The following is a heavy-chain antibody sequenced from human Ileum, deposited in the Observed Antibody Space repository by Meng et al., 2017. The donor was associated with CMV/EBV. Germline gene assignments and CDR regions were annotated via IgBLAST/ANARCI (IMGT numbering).Heavy chain of an antibody. CDR3: ARKAGTVDHAFDI. D-gene: IGHD3/OR15-3a*01. Sequence: ASGFTFSNYNMNWVRQAPGKGLEWVSSISSSSTFIQYTDAVKGRFTSSRDNAKNSLYLQMNSLRVEDTAVYYCARKAGTVDHAFDIWGQGTLVTVSS. CDR1: GFTFSNYN. CDR2: ISSSSTFI. V-gene: IGHV3-21*01. J-gene: IGHJ3*02.